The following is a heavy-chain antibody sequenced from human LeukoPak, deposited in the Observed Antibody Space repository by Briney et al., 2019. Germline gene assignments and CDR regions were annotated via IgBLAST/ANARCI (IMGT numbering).Heavy chain of an antibody. CDR2: IYPGDSDT. J-gene: IGHJ3*02. CDR1: GYSFTSYW. CDR3: ARTGTYSSDAFDI. V-gene: IGHV5-51*01. Sequence: GESLKISCKGSGYSFTSYWIGWVRQMPGKGLEWMGIIYPGDSDTRYSPSFQAQVTISADKSISTAYRQWSSLKASDTAMYYCARTGTYSSDAFDIWGQGTMVTVSS. D-gene: IGHD2-21*01.